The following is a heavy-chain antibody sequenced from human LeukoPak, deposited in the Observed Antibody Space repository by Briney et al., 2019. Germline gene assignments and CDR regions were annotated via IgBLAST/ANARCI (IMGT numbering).Heavy chain of an antibody. D-gene: IGHD2-2*01. CDR1: GFTFDDYG. Sequence: GSLRLSCAASGFTFDDYGMSWVRQAPGKGLEWVSGINWNGGSTGYADSVKGRFTISRDNAKNSLYLQMNSLRAEDTALYHCARVRLGYCSSTSCSSGAFDIWGQGTMVTVSS. J-gene: IGHJ3*02. CDR2: INWNGGST. V-gene: IGHV3-20*01. CDR3: ARVRLGYCSSTSCSSGAFDI.